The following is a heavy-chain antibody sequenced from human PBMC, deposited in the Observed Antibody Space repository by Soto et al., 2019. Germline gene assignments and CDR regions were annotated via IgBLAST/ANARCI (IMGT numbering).Heavy chain of an antibody. J-gene: IGHJ3*02. D-gene: IGHD6-13*01. CDR2: ISYDGSNK. Sequence: HPGGSLRLSCAASGFTFSSYAMHWVRQAPGKGLEWVAVISYDGSNKYYADSVKGRFTISRDNSKNTLYLQMNSLRAEDTAVYYCAKVRRPVLGIAAAGTDAFAFDIWGQGTMVTVSS. CDR1: GFTFSSYA. V-gene: IGHV3-30*04. CDR3: AKVRRPVLGIAAAGTDAFAFDI.